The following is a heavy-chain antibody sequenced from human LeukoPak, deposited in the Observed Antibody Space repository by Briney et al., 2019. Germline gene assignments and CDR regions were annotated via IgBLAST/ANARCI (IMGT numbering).Heavy chain of an antibody. D-gene: IGHD5-24*01. CDR1: GFTFSSYW. V-gene: IGHV3-7*03. CDR3: AKDRGPTATTSSYMDV. J-gene: IGHJ6*03. Sequence: GGSLRLSCAASGFTFSSYWMSWVRQAPGKGLEWVANIKQDGSEKYYVDSVKGRFTISRDNAKNSLYLQMKSLRVEDTALYYCAKDRGPTATTSSYMDVWGKGTTVTVSS. CDR2: IKQDGSEK.